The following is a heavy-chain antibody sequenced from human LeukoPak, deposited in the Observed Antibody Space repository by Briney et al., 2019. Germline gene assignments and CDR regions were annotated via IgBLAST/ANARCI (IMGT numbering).Heavy chain of an antibody. CDR3: ASMSPGYSGHDAFDI. J-gene: IGHJ3*02. D-gene: IGHD1-26*01. Sequence: PSETLSLTCAVYGGSFSGYYWSWIRQPPGRGLEWIGEINHSGSTNYNPSLKSRVSISVDTSKNQFSLRLSSVTAADTAVYYCASMSPGYSGHDAFDIWGQGTMVTVSS. CDR2: INHSGST. CDR1: GGSFSGYY. V-gene: IGHV4-34*09.